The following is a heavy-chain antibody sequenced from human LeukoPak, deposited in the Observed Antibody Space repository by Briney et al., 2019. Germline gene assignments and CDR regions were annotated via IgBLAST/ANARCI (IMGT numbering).Heavy chain of an antibody. CDR1: GFTFNSYE. V-gene: IGHV3-48*03. CDR2: ISSSGSTI. Sequence: GGSLRLSCAASGFTFNSYEMNWVRQAPGKGLEWVSYISSSGSTIYYADSVKGRFTISRDNAKNSLYLQMNSLRAEDTAVYYCARDIDAAAAEGLDYWGQGTLVTVSS. CDR3: ARDIDAAAAEGLDY. J-gene: IGHJ4*02. D-gene: IGHD6-13*01.